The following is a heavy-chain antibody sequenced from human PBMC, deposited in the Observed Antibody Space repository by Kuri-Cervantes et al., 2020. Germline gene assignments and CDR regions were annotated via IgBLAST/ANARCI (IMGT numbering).Heavy chain of an antibody. V-gene: IGHV3-23*01. CDR3: ARVWSGSYGPFDY. Sequence: GGSLRLSCAASGFTFSSYAMSWVRQAPGKGLEWVSAISGSGGSTYYADSVKGRFTISRDNAKSSLYLQMNSLRDEDTAVYYCARVWSGSYGPFDYWGQGTLVTVSS. J-gene: IGHJ4*02. CDR2: ISGSGGST. D-gene: IGHD1-26*01. CDR1: GFTFSSYA.